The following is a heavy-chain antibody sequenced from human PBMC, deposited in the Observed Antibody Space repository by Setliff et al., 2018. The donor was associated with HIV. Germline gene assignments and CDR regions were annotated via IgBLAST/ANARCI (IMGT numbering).Heavy chain of an antibody. D-gene: IGHD5-12*01. CDR3: AKDPRAAVATICDY. CDR2: IYSGGST. Sequence: GGSLRLSCEASGFSFDDYCMSWVRQAPGKGLEWVSVIYSGGSTYYADSVKGRFTISRDNSKNTLYLQMNSLRAEDTAVYYCAKDPRAAVATICDYWGQGTLVTVSS. CDR1: GFSFDDYC. V-gene: IGHV3-53*01. J-gene: IGHJ4*02.